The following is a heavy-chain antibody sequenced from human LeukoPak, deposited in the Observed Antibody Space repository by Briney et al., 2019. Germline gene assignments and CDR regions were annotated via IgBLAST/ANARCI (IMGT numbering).Heavy chain of an antibody. Sequence: ASVKVSCKASGYTFPSYFMHWVRQAPGQGPEWMGIINPTGGSTTYAQKFQGRVTMTRDTSTSTVYMELSSLRSDDTAVYYCARTAARRFDYWGQGTLVTV. CDR3: ARTAARRFDY. D-gene: IGHD6-6*01. CDR1: GYTFPSYF. J-gene: IGHJ4*02. V-gene: IGHV1-46*01. CDR2: INPTGGST.